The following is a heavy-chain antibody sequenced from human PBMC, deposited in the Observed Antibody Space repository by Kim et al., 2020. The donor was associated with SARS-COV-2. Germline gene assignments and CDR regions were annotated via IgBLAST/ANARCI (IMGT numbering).Heavy chain of an antibody. V-gene: IGHV3-23*01. Sequence: GGSLRLSCAASGFTFSSYAMSWVRQAPGKGLEWVSAISGSGGSTYYADSVKGRFTISRDNSKNTLYLQMNSLRAEDTAVYYCAKVGDPMITFGGSYPLFDYWGQGTLVTVSS. D-gene: IGHD3-16*01. CDR3: AKVGDPMITFGGSYPLFDY. CDR1: GFTFSSYA. J-gene: IGHJ4*02. CDR2: ISGSGGST.